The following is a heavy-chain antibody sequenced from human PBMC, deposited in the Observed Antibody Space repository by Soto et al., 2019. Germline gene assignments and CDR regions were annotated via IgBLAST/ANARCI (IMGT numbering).Heavy chain of an antibody. Sequence: SVKVSCKASGGTFSSYAISWVRQAPGQGXEWMGGIIPIFGTANYAQKFQGRVTITADESTSTAYMELSSLRSEDTAVYYCARGPYDSSGYYYGSSSYFDYWGQGTLVTVSS. CDR1: GGTFSSYA. D-gene: IGHD3-22*01. J-gene: IGHJ4*02. V-gene: IGHV1-69*13. CDR2: IIPIFGTA. CDR3: ARGPYDSSGYYYGSSSYFDY.